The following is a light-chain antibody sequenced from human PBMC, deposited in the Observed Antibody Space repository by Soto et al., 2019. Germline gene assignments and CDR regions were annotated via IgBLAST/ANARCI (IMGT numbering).Light chain of an antibody. Sequence: IQMTQSPSTLSGSVGDRVTITCRASQTISSWLAWYQQKPGKAPKLLIYKASTLKSGVPSRFSGSGSGKEFTLTISSLQPDDFATYYCQQYETFSWTFGPGNKVEI. CDR1: QTISSW. V-gene: IGKV1-5*03. CDR3: QQYETFSWT. CDR2: KAS. J-gene: IGKJ1*01.